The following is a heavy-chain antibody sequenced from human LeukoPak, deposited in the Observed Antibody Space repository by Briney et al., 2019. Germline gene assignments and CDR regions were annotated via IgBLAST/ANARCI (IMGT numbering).Heavy chain of an antibody. D-gene: IGHD6-13*01. Sequence: SETLSLTCTVSGGSVSSGSYYWSWIRQPPGKGLEWIGYIYYSGSTNYNPSLKSRVTISVDTSKNQFSLKLSSVTAADTAVYYCAREWAAAGTITFDYWGQGTLVTVSS. CDR2: IYYSGST. CDR3: AREWAAAGTITFDY. J-gene: IGHJ4*02. V-gene: IGHV4-61*01. CDR1: GGSVSSGSYY.